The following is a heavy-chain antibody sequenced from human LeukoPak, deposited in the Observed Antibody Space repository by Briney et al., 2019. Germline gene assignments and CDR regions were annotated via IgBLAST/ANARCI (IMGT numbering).Heavy chain of an antibody. J-gene: IGHJ4*02. Sequence: GASLRLSCAASGFIFRNYAMSWVRQAPGKGLEWVSAITGSGDTTYYADSVKGRFTISRDNSKNTLYVEMNTLRAEDTAVYYCARWGDYDILTGYYVSDFWGQGTLVTVSS. CDR1: GFIFRNYA. D-gene: IGHD3-9*01. CDR3: ARWGDYDILTGYYVSDF. CDR2: ITGSGDTT. V-gene: IGHV3-23*01.